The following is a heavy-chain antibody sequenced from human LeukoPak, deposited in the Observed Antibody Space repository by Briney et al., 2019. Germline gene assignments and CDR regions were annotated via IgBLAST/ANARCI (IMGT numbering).Heavy chain of an antibody. J-gene: IGHJ4*02. CDR3: VRAFGNSSGWDENYFDY. V-gene: IGHV4-4*02. Sequence: SETLSLTCAVSGGSISISNCWSWVRQPPGKGLEWIGEICHSGSTNYNPSPKSRVTMSVDKSKNQFSLNLSSVTAADTAVYYCVRAFGNSSGWDENYFDYWGQGTLVTVSS. CDR1: GGSISISNC. D-gene: IGHD6-19*01. CDR2: ICHSGST.